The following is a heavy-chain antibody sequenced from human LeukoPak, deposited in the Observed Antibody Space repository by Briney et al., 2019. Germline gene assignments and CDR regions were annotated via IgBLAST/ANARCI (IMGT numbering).Heavy chain of an antibody. J-gene: IGHJ5*02. Sequence: GGSLRLSCAGSGFTFHLYYIHWGRHAPGKGLEWLSRISDDGTTTNDADSVKGRFTISRDNAKNTLYLQMSSLRVDDTGIYYCARDSRSFSGSGSYQPFWFDPWGQGTLVTVSS. CDR1: GFTFHLYY. CDR2: ISDDGTTT. V-gene: IGHV3-74*01. D-gene: IGHD3-10*01. CDR3: ARDSRSFSGSGSYQPFWFDP.